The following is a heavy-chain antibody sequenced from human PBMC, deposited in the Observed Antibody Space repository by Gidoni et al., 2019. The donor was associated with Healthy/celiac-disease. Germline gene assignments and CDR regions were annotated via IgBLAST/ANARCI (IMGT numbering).Heavy chain of an antibody. Sequence: QVQLQQSGPGLVNPSQTLPPTLAIPGHSVPPNSPAWNWIRQSPSRGLEWLGRTYYRSKWYNDYAVSVKSRITINPDTSKNQFSLQLNSVTPEDTAVYYCARDPGQWLAPSWFDPWGQGTLVTVSS. J-gene: IGHJ5*02. CDR1: GHSVPPNSPA. D-gene: IGHD6-19*01. CDR2: TYYRSKWYN. CDR3: ARDPGQWLAPSWFDP. V-gene: IGHV6-1*01.